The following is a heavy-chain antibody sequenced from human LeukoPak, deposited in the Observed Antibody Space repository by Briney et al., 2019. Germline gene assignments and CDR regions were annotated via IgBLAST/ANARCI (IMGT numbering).Heavy chain of an antibody. J-gene: IGHJ5*02. CDR2: INTKSGRT. CDR1: GYSFTDYY. V-gene: IGHV1-2*02. CDR3: ARADFIDAGPYLIGP. Sequence: ASVKVSCKTSGYSFTDYYIHWVRQAPGQGLEWMGWINTKSGRTSSARKFQGRVTMTRDPSITTVYMDMASLTSDDTAIYFCARADFIDAGPYLIGPWGQGTLVTVSS. D-gene: IGHD3-3*01.